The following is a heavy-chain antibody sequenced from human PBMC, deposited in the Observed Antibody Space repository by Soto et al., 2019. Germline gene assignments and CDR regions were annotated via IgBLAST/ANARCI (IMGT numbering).Heavy chain of an antibody. CDR1: GFTFSSYS. CDR2: ISSSSSTI. V-gene: IGHV3-48*02. Sequence: GGSLRLSCAASGFTFSSYSMNWVRQAPGKGLEWVSYISSSSSTIYYADSVKGRFTISRDNVKNSLYLQMNSLRDEDTAVYYCARVRGSGYYNDAFDIWGQGTMVTVSS. D-gene: IGHD3-22*01. CDR3: ARVRGSGYYNDAFDI. J-gene: IGHJ3*02.